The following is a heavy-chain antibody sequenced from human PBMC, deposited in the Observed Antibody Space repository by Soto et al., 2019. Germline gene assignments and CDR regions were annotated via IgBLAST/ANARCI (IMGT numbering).Heavy chain of an antibody. J-gene: IGHJ4*02. CDR3: ARRPRRGHRSLYYFDY. D-gene: IGHD2-15*01. CDR2: INHSGST. Sequence: SETLSLTCAVYGGSFSGYYWSWIRQPPGKGLQWIGEINHSGSTNYNPSLKSRVTISVDTSKNQFSLKLSSVTAADTAVYYCARRPRRGHRSLYYFDYWGQGTLVTVSS. V-gene: IGHV4-34*01. CDR1: GGSFSGYY.